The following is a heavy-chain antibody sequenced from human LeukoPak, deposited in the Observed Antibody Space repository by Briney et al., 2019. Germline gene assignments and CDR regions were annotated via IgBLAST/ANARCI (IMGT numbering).Heavy chain of an antibody. Sequence: SVKVSCKASGGTYSSYAISWVRQAPGQGLEWMGWMNPNCGTTSYAQKFQGRVTMTRDESISTAYMELSSLRSADTDVYSCPRGRGYCSGARWYSRSFDPCGQPRLVT. J-gene: IGHJ5*02. CDR3: PRGRGYCSGARWYSRSFDP. V-gene: IGHV1-69*05. CDR1: GGTYSSYA. D-gene: IGHD2-15*01. CDR2: MNPNCGTT.